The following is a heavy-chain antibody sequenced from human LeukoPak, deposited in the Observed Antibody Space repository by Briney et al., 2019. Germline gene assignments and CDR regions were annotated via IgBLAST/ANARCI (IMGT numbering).Heavy chain of an antibody. CDR3: AITDTVTSVFDY. J-gene: IGHJ4*02. CDR2: IYPGDSDT. V-gene: IGHV5-51*01. Sequence: GESLKISCKGSGYTFTTYWIGWVRQMPGKGLEWMGVIYPGDSDTRYSPSFQGQVTISADKSISTAYLQWSSLKASDTAMYYCAITDTVTSVFDYWGQGTLVTASS. D-gene: IGHD4-11*01. CDR1: GYTFTTYW.